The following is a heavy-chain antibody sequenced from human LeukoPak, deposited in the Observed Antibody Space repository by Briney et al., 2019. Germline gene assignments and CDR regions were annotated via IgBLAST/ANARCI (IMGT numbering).Heavy chain of an antibody. V-gene: IGHV4-4*07. CDR2: IYTSGST. D-gene: IGHD3-10*01. CDR3: AKGGNTMVRGLITY. J-gene: IGHJ4*02. CDR1: GGSISSYY. Sequence: SETLSLTCTVSGGSISSYYWSWIRQPAGKGLEWIGRIYTSGSTNYNPSLKSRVTMSVDTSKNQFSLKLSSVTAADTAVYYCAKGGNTMVRGLITYWGQGTLVTVSS.